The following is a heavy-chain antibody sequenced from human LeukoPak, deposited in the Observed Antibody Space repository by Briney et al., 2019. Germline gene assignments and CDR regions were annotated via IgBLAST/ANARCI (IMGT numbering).Heavy chain of an antibody. V-gene: IGHV3-23*01. J-gene: IGHJ4*02. Sequence: PGGSLRLSCAASGFTFSNYGITWVRQAPGRGLQWVSAISVGGGTTYHADSVKGRFTISRDNSKNTLYLQMNSLRAEDTAVYFCVRVGYSYGYGDWNHFDYWGQGTLVTVSS. D-gene: IGHD5-18*01. CDR1: GFTFSNYG. CDR3: VRVGYSYGYGDWNHFDY. CDR2: ISVGGGTT.